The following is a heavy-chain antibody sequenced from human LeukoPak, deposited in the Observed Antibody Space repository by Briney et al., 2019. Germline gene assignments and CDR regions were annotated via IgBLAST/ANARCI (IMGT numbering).Heavy chain of an antibody. CDR2: IYHSGST. V-gene: IGHV4-38-2*01. Sequence: PSETLSLTSAVSGYSISSGYYWGWIRQPPGKGLEWIGSIYHSGSTYYNPSLKSRVTISVDTSKNQFSLKLSSVTAADTAVYYCARSYYDILTGFDPWGQGTLVTVSS. CDR1: GYSISSGYY. CDR3: ARSYYDILTGFDP. J-gene: IGHJ5*02. D-gene: IGHD3-9*01.